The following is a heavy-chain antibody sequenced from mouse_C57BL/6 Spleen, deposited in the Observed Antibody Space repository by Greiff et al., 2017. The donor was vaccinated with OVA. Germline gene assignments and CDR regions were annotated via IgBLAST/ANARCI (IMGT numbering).Heavy chain of an antibody. V-gene: IGHV1-52*01. CDR1: GYTFTSYW. CDR2: IDPSDSET. J-gene: IGHJ4*01. CDR3: ARLEDYAMDY. Sequence: VQLKQPGAELVRPGSSVKLSCKASGYTFTSYWMHWVKQRPIQGLEWIGNIDPSDSETHYNQKFKDKATLTVDKSSSTAYMQLSSLTSEDSAVYYCARLEDYAMDYWGQGTSVTVSS.